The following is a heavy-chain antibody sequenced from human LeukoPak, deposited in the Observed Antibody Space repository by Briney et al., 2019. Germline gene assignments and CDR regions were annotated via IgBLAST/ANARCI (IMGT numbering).Heavy chain of an antibody. CDR2: IYTSGST. Sequence: SETLSLTCTVSGGSISSYYWSWIRQPAGKGLEWIGRIYTSGSTNYNPSLKSRVTMSVDTSKNQFSLKLSSVTAADTAVYYCARGPDSSSWYNYFDYWGQGTLVTVSS. D-gene: IGHD6-13*01. J-gene: IGHJ4*02. CDR3: ARGPDSSSWYNYFDY. V-gene: IGHV4-4*07. CDR1: GGSISSYY.